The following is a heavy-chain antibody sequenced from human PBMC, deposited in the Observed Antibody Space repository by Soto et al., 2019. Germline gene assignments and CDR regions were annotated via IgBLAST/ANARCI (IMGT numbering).Heavy chain of an antibody. J-gene: IGHJ6*02. V-gene: IGHV5-51*01. CDR3: ARPGYSYGSLYYGMDV. D-gene: IGHD5-18*01. CDR1: GYSFTSYW. CDR2: IYPGDSDT. Sequence: GESLKISCKGSGYSFTSYWIGWVRQMPGKGLEWMGIIYPGDSDTRYSPSFQGQVTISADKSISTAYLQWSSLKASDTAMYYCARPGYSYGSLYYGMDVWGQGTTVTVS.